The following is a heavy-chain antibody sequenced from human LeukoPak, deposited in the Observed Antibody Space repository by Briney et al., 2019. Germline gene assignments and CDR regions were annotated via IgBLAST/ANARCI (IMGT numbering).Heavy chain of an antibody. CDR2: INHSGST. Sequence: PSETLSLTCAVYGGSFSGYYWSWIRQPPGKGLERIGEINHSGSTNYNPPLKSRVTISVDTSKNQFSLKLSSVTAADTAVYYCARDPPLYSSSSPGMDVWGQGTTVTVSS. D-gene: IGHD6-6*01. CDR1: GGSFSGYY. V-gene: IGHV4-34*01. J-gene: IGHJ6*02. CDR3: ARDPPLYSSSSPGMDV.